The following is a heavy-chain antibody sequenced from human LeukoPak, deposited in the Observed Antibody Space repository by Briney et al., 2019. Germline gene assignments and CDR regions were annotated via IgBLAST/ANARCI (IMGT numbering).Heavy chain of an antibody. CDR1: GVSISSGGYY. V-gene: IGHV4-31*03. CDR3: ARGSGYSSFDY. D-gene: IGHD6-13*01. J-gene: IGHJ4*02. Sequence: SQTLSLTCTVSGVSISSGGYYWSWIRQHQGKGLEWIGYNNYSGSTHYNPSLNTRFTISVDTSNNQFSLKLRSVTAADTAVYYFARGSGYSSFDYWGQGTLVTVSS. CDR2: NNYSGST.